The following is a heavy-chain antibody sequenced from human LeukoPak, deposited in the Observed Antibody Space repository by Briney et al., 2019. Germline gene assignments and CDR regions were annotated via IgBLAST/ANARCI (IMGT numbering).Heavy chain of an antibody. CDR3: AKDSDYGDRYYYYGMDV. Sequence: GGSLRLSCAAPGFTFDDYAMHWVRQAPGKGLEWVSGISWNSGSIGYADSVKGRFTISRDNAKNSLYLQMNSLRAEDTALYYCAKDSDYGDRYYYYGMDVWGQGTTVTVSS. V-gene: IGHV3-9*01. CDR2: ISWNSGSI. CDR1: GFTFDDYA. D-gene: IGHD4-17*01. J-gene: IGHJ6*02.